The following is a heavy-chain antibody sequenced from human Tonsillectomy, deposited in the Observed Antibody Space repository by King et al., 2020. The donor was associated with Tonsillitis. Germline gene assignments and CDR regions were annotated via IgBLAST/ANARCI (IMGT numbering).Heavy chain of an antibody. CDR1: GGSISNYY. D-gene: IGHD3-16*02. Sequence: VQLQESGPGLVKPSETLSLTCTVSGGSISNYYWSWIRQPPGKGLEWIGYIYYSGSTNYNSSLKSRVTISVDTSKNQFSLKLNSVTAADTAVYYCAKFSGSYPGAFDIWGQGTMVTVSS. J-gene: IGHJ3*02. V-gene: IGHV4-59*01. CDR3: AKFSGSYPGAFDI. CDR2: IYYSGST.